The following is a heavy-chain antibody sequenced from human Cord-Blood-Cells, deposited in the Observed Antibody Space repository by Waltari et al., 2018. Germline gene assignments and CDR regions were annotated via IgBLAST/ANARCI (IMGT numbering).Heavy chain of an antibody. Sequence: QVQLQESGPGLVKPSETLSLTCPVSGYSLSPGYYWGWTRHPPGKGLEWIGSFYHSGSTYYNPSLKSRVTISVDTSKNQFSLKLSSVTAADTAVYYCARLGSSYYYYYGMDVWGQGTTVTVSS. V-gene: IGHV4-38-2*01. J-gene: IGHJ6*02. CDR1: GYSLSPGYY. CDR2: FYHSGST. D-gene: IGHD2-15*01. CDR3: ARLGSSYYYYYGMDV.